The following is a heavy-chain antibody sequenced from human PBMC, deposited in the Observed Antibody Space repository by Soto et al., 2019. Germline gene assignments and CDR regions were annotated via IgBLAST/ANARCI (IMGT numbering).Heavy chain of an antibody. CDR2: IGGSGGGSGGTT. J-gene: IGHJ5*02. Sequence: EVQLLESGGGLVQPGGSLRLSCAASGFTFSTYGMIWVRQAPGKGLEWVSGIGGSGGGSGGTTYYGDSVKGRFTISRDNSKNTLYLQMNTLGAEDTAIYYCAKAYGSVSWEWWFGPWGQGTLVTVSS. V-gene: IGHV3-23*01. D-gene: IGHD3-10*01. CDR1: GFTFSTYG. CDR3: AKAYGSVSWEWWFGP.